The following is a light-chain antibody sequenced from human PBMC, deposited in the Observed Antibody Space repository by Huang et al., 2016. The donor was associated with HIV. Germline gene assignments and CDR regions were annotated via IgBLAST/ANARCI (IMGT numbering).Light chain of an antibody. CDR2: MAF. Sequence: DIVMTQSPLSLHVTPGEPASISCRSSQSLLQDKGKNYLDWYLQKPGQSPQLLIFMAFYRASGVPDMFSGSASGTDFTLKISKVEAEDVGVYYCMQALQTPYTFGQGTKLEIK. CDR1: QSLLQDKGKNY. V-gene: IGKV2-28*01. J-gene: IGKJ2*01. CDR3: MQALQTPYT.